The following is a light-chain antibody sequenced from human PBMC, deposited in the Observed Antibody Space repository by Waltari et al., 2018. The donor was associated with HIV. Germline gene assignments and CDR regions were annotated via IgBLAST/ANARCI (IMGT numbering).Light chain of an antibody. CDR1: ISNLGGNF. V-gene: IGLV1-47*01. Sequence: QSVVTQPPSASGTPGQNISISCSGDISNLGGNFVYWYQQHPGTAPRLLIYRNDQRPSGVPDRFSGSKSATSASLAISGLRSEDEADYHCSTWDNSLSHWVFGGGTKVTVL. CDR2: RND. CDR3: STWDNSLSHWV. J-gene: IGLJ3*02.